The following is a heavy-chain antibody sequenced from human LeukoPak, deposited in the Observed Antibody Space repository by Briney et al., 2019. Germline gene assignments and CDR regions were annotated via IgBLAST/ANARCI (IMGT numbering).Heavy chain of an antibody. CDR3: ARDWRMDV. Sequence: GGSLRLSCAASGFTFSYYAMYWVRQAPGKGLEYVSAISSNGGSTHYANPVKGRFTISRDNSNNTLYLQMGSLRGEDMAVYYCARDWRMDVWGQGTTVTVSS. CDR1: GFTFSYYA. V-gene: IGHV3-64*01. CDR2: ISSNGGST. J-gene: IGHJ6*02.